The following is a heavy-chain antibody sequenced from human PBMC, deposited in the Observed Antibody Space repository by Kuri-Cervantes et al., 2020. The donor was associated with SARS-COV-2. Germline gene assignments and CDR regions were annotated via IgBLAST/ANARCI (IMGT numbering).Heavy chain of an antibody. Sequence: SETLSLTCTVSGGSISSYYWSWIRQPPGKGLEWIGYIYYSGSTNYNPSLKSRVTISVDTSKNQFSLKLSSVTAADTAVYYCARGSRINDFWRGFALWEPKYYFDDWGQGTPVTGSS. CDR3: ARGSRINDFWRGFALWEPKYYFDD. J-gene: IGHJ4*02. D-gene: IGHD3-3*01. CDR2: IYYSGST. CDR1: GGSISSYY. V-gene: IGHV4-59*01.